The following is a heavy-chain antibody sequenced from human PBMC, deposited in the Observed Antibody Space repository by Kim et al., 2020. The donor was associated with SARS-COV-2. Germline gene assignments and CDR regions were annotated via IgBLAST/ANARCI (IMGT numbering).Heavy chain of an antibody. V-gene: IGHV3-23*01. Sequence: GGSLRLSCAASGFTFGNYAMTWVRQAPGKGLEWVSAISGSGGYTYYADSVKGRFTISRDNSKNTLYLQMHSLRAEDTAVYYCAKDHGDNVRNWFDPWGQGTLVTVAS. CDR2: ISGSGGYT. J-gene: IGHJ5*02. CDR1: GFTFGNYA. CDR3: AKDHGDNVRNWFDP. D-gene: IGHD4-17*01.